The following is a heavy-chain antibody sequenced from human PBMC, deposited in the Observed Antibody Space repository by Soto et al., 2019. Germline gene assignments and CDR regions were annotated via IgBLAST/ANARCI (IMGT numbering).Heavy chain of an antibody. V-gene: IGHV3-30*18. CDR1: EFIFSSYA. J-gene: IGHJ4*02. CDR2: ISYDGSYQ. Sequence: PGGSLRLSCAASEFIFSSYAMSCVRQAPGKGLEWVAVISYDGSYQYYSDSVKGRFTISRDNSKNTLNLQMNSLRVEDSAMYYCAQDGRSGSVTRTEHWGQGTMVTVSS. CDR3: AQDGRSGSVTRTEH. D-gene: IGHD1-26*01.